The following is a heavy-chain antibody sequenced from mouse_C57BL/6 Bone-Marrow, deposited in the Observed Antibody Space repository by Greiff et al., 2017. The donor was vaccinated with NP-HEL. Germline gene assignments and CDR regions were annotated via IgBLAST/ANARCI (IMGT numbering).Heavy chain of an antibody. CDR3: ARDRYYGSSYIRFAY. J-gene: IGHJ3*01. D-gene: IGHD1-1*01. Sequence: EVKLMESGGGLVKPGGSLKLSCAASGFTFSSYAMSWVRQTPEKRLEWVATISDGGSYTSYPDNVKGRFTISRDNAKNNLYLQMSHLKSEDTAMYYCARDRYYGSSYIRFAYWGQGTLVTVSA. V-gene: IGHV5-4*01. CDR2: ISDGGSYT. CDR1: GFTFSSYA.